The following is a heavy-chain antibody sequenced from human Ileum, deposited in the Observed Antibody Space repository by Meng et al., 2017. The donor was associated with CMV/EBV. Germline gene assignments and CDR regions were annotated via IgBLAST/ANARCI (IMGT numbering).Heavy chain of an antibody. Sequence: GSLKISCAASGFTFSKYWMTWVRQAPGKGLELVANIKEDGSEIHYVDSVRGRFTISRDNAENSLYLQMNSLRVEDTAVYYCARDQAWFGPWGQGTLVTVSS. CDR3: ARDQAWFGP. V-gene: IGHV3-7*01. CDR2: IKEDGSEI. J-gene: IGHJ5*02. CDR1: GFTFSKYW.